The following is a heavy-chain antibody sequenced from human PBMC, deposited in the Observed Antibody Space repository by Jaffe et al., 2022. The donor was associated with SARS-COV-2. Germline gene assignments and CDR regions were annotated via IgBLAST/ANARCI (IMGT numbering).Heavy chain of an antibody. CDR3: AAGGYYDSSGYNH. V-gene: IGHV1-58*01. CDR2: IVVGSGNT. Sequence: QMQLVQSGPEVKKPGTSVKVSCKASGFTFTSSAVQWVRQARGQRLEWIGWIVVGSGNTNYAQKFLERVTITRDMSTSTAYMELSSLRSEDTAVYYCAAGGYYDSSGYNHWGQGTLVTVSS. J-gene: IGHJ5*02. CDR1: GFTFTSSA. D-gene: IGHD3-22*01.